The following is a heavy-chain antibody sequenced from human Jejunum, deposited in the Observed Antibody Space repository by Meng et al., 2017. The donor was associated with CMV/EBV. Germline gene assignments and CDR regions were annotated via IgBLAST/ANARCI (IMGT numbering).Heavy chain of an antibody. CDR1: GDSLRSHY. CDR3: ARESWLGVPAGRFDP. Sequence: SGDSLRSHYWSWIRQPPGKGLEWMGYVYYSGSATYSPSLGSRVRISVDTSKNQVSLNLRSVTAADTAMYFCARESWLGVPAGRFDPWGQGTLVTVSS. D-gene: IGHD6-19*01. V-gene: IGHV4-59*11. J-gene: IGHJ5*02. CDR2: VYYSGSA.